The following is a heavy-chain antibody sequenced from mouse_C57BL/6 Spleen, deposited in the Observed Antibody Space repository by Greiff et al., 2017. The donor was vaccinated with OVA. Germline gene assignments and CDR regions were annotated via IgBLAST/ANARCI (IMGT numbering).Heavy chain of an antibody. V-gene: IGHV1-80*01. Sequence: QVQLKQSGAELVKPGASVKISCKASGYAFSSYWMNWVKQRPGKGLEWIGQIYPGDGDTNYNGKFKGKATLTADKSSSTAYMQLSSLTSEDSAVYFCAPHYDGYPYYYAMDYWGQGTSVTVSS. CDR3: APHYDGYPYYYAMDY. CDR2: IYPGDGDT. CDR1: GYAFSSYW. D-gene: IGHD2-3*01. J-gene: IGHJ4*01.